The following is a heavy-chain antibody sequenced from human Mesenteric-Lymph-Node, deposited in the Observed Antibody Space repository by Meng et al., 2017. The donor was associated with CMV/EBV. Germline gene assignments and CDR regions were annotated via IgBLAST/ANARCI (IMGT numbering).Heavy chain of an antibody. CDR2: ISWNSGSI. CDR3: AKDFSKRRYSNTYHYYAMDV. Sequence: SLKISCAASGFTFDDYAMHWVRQAPGKGLEWVSGISWNSGSIGYADSVKGRFTISRDNAKNSLYLQMNSLRAEDTALYYCAKDFSKRRYSNTYHYYAMDVWGQGTTVTVSS. V-gene: IGHV3-9*01. D-gene: IGHD1-1*01. CDR1: GFTFDDYA. J-gene: IGHJ6*02.